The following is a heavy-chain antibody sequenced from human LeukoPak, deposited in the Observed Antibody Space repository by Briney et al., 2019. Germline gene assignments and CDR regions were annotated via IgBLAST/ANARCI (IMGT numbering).Heavy chain of an antibody. CDR2: VSNDGGIK. CDR3: AKGGEQKTFRCGMDS. Sequence: GGSLRLSCAASGFTFSAYYMHWVRQAPGKGLEWVALVSNDGGIKYYGASVRGRFTISRDNPENALYLQMNSLRADDTAVYYCAKGGEQKTFRCGMDSWGQGTLVTVSS. V-gene: IGHV3-30*18. D-gene: IGHD1/OR15-1a*01. J-gene: IGHJ4*02. CDR1: GFTFSAYY.